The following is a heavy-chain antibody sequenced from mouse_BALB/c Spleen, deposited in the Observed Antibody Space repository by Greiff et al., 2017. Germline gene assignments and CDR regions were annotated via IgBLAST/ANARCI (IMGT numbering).Heavy chain of an antibody. CDR2: IYPGDGDT. V-gene: IGHV1-87*01. D-gene: IGHD1-1*01. CDR3: ARWGLGSSYWYFDV. Sequence: VQLQQSGAELARPGASVKLSCKASGYTFTSYWMQWVKQRPGQGLEWIGAIYPGDGDTRYTQKFKGKATLTADKSSSTAYMQLSSLASEDSAVYYCARWGLGSSYWYFDVWGAGTTVTVSS. CDR1: GYTFTSYW. J-gene: IGHJ1*01.